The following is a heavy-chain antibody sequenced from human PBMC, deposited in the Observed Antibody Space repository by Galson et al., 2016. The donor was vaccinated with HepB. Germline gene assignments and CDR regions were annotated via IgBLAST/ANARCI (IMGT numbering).Heavy chain of an antibody. Sequence: SLRLSCAASGVTFSNYSMNWVRQAPGKGLEWVSYISSSSNNKEYADSAKGRFTISRDNAKNSLYLQMNSLSDEETAIYYGARGGMDGYHFDYWGQGTLVTVSS. CDR2: ISSSSNNK. V-gene: IGHV3-48*02. D-gene: IGHD5-24*01. CDR1: GVTFSNYS. CDR3: ARGGMDGYHFDY. J-gene: IGHJ4*02.